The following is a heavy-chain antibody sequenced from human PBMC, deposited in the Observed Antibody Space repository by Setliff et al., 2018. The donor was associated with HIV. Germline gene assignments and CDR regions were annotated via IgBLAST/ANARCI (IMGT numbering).Heavy chain of an antibody. V-gene: IGHV3-49*04. CDR3: AEGQDGLRYNWFDP. J-gene: IGHJ5*02. CDR2: IRSKAYGETT. CDR1: GFTFVDYA. Sequence: PGGSLRLSCTASGFTFVDYAMAWVRQGPGKGLEWVGFIRSKAYGETTEYAASVKGRFTISRDDSKSIVYVQMNSLKTEDTAVYYCAEGQDGLRYNWFDPWGHGTLVTVSS.